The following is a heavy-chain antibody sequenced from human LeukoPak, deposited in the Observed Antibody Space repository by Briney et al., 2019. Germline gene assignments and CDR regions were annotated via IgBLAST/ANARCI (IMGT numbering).Heavy chain of an antibody. D-gene: IGHD2-21*02. CDR3: ARHALATVTDPSFDY. Sequence: SGTLSLTCAVSGGSISSSNWWSWVRQPPGKGLEWIGEIYHSGSTYYKPSLKSRATISVDKSKNQCSLKLRSVTAADTAVYYCARHALATVTDPSFDYWGQGTLVTVSS. V-gene: IGHV4-4*02. CDR2: IYHSGST. CDR1: GGSISSSNW. J-gene: IGHJ4*02.